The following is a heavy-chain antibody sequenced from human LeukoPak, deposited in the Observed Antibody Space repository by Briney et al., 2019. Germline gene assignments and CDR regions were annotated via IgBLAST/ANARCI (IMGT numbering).Heavy chain of an antibody. CDR1: GFTFSSYG. J-gene: IGHJ4*02. V-gene: IGHV3-33*01. D-gene: IGHD3-9*01. Sequence: GGSLRLSCAASGFTFSSYGMHWVRQAPGKGLEWVAVIWYDGSNKYYADSVKGRFTVSRDNSKNTLYLQMNSLRAEDTAVYYCARGSPYYDILTVYTFDYWGQGTLVTVSS. CDR3: ARGSPYYDILTVYTFDY. CDR2: IWYDGSNK.